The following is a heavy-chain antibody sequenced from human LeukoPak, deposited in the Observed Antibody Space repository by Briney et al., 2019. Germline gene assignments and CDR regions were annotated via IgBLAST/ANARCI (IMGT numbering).Heavy chain of an antibody. CDR2: ISSSSSYI. V-gene: IGHV3-21*01. J-gene: IGHJ4*02. CDR3: ARAGGSYGSGSYFKG. CDR1: GFTFSSYS. D-gene: IGHD3-10*01. Sequence: GGSLRLSCVASGFTFSSYSMNWVRQAPGKGLEWVSSISSSSSYIYYADSVKGRFTISRDNAKNSLYLQMNSLRAEDTAVYYCARAGGSYGSGSYFKGWGQGTLVTVSS.